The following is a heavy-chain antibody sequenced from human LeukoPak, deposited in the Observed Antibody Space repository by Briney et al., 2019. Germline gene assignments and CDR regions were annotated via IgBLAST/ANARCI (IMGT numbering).Heavy chain of an antibody. CDR3: ASTYCGGDCYSQTPHFDY. D-gene: IGHD2-21*02. V-gene: IGHV4-30-4*01. CDR2: IYYGGST. Sequence: SETLSLTCTVSGGSISSGDYYWSWIRQPPGKGLEWIGYIYYGGSTYYNPSLKSRVTISVDTSKNQFSLKLSSVTAADTAVYYCASTYCGGDCYSQTPHFDYWGHGTLVTVSS. CDR1: GGSISSGDYY. J-gene: IGHJ4*01.